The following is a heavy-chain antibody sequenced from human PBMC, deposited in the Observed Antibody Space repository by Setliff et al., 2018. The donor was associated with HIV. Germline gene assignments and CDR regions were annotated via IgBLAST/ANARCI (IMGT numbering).Heavy chain of an antibody. Sequence: SETLSLTCTVSGASISSHYWSWIRQSPGKGLEWIGSIDYSGSTKHNPSLNSRGTISIDTSKNQFSLKLSSVTAADTAVYYCARSGEDTAIHWFDPWGQGTLVTVSS. J-gene: IGHJ5*02. D-gene: IGHD5-18*01. V-gene: IGHV4-59*08. CDR1: GASISSHY. CDR2: IDYSGST. CDR3: ARSGEDTAIHWFDP.